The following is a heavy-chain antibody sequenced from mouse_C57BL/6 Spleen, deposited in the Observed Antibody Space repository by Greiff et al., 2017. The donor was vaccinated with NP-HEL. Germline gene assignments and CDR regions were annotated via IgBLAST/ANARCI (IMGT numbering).Heavy chain of an antibody. V-gene: IGHV1-19*01. D-gene: IGHD2-3*01. CDR3: ARYGYYSSYWYFDV. CDR2: INPYNGGT. Sequence: EVQLQQSGPVLVKPGASVKMSCKASGYTFTDYYMNWVKQSHGKSLEWIGVINPYNGGTSYNQKFKGKATLTVDKSSSTAYMELNSLTSEDSAVYYCARYGYYSSYWYFDVWGTGTTVTVSS. CDR1: GYTFTDYY. J-gene: IGHJ1*03.